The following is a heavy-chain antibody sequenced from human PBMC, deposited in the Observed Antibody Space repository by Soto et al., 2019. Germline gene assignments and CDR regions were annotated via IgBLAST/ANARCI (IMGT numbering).Heavy chain of an antibody. J-gene: IGHJ6*03. Sequence: QVQLQQWGAGLLKPSETLSLTCAVYGGSFSGYYWSWIRQPPGKGLEWIGEINHSGSTNYNPSLKSRVTISVDTSKNQFSLKLSSVTAADTAVYYCAGKYYDILTGYSNYYYYYMDVWGKGTTVTVS. CDR1: GGSFSGYY. D-gene: IGHD3-9*01. CDR3: AGKYYDILTGYSNYYYYYMDV. V-gene: IGHV4-34*01. CDR2: INHSGST.